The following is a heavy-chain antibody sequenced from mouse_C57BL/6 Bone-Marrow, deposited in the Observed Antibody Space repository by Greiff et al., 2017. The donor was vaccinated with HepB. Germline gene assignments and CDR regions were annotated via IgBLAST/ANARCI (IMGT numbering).Heavy chain of an antibody. V-gene: IGHV1-80*01. Sequence: VKLMESGAELVKPGASVKISCKASGYAFSSYWMNWVKQRPGKGLEWIGQIYPGDGDTNYNGKFKGKATLTADKSSSTAYMQLSSLTSEDSAVYFCARWGDYDGFYAMDYWGQGTSVTVSS. CDR2: IYPGDGDT. J-gene: IGHJ4*01. CDR1: GYAFSSYW. D-gene: IGHD2-4*01. CDR3: ARWGDYDGFYAMDY.